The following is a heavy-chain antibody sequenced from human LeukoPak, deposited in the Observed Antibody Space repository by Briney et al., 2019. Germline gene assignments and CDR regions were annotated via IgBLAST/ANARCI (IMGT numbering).Heavy chain of an antibody. D-gene: IGHD2-15*01. CDR2: IKQDGSEK. CDR1: GFTFSSYW. J-gene: IGHJ5*02. CDR3: ARVSLVVVVAATPAFDP. Sequence: GGSLRLSCAASGFTFSSYWMSWVRQAPGKGLEWVANIKQDGSEKYYVDSVKGRFTISRDNAKNSLYLQMNSLRAEDTAVYYCARVSLVVVVAATPAFDPWGQGTLVTASS. V-gene: IGHV3-7*01.